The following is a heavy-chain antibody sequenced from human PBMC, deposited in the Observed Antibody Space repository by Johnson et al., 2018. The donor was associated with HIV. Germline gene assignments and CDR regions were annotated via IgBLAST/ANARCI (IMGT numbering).Heavy chain of an antibody. D-gene: IGHD1-26*01. CDR2: IKKDGSDK. CDR1: GFTFSSYW. CDR3: ATVGGGSVHAFDI. J-gene: IGHJ3*02. V-gene: IGHV3-7*05. Sequence: VQLVESGGGLVQPGGSLRLSCVASGFTFSSYWMSWVRQAPGKGLEWVANIKKDGSDKYYVDSVKGRFTISRDNAKNSLYLQMNSLRAEDTAVYYCATVGGGSVHAFDIWGQGTMVTVSS.